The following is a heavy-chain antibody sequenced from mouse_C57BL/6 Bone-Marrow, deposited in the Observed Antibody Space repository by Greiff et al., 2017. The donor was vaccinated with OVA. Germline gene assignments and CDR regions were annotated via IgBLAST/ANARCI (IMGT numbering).Heavy chain of an antibody. Sequence: VHLVESGAELARPGASVKLSCKASGYTFTSYGISWVKQRTGQGLEWIGEIYPRSGNTYYNEKFKSKATLTVDKSSSTAYMQLSSLTSEDSAVYYCARWYDYVQYFDVWGTGTTVTVSS. CDR2: IYPRSGNT. D-gene: IGHD2-4*01. CDR1: GYTFTSYG. V-gene: IGHV1-81*01. J-gene: IGHJ1*03. CDR3: ARWYDYVQYFDV.